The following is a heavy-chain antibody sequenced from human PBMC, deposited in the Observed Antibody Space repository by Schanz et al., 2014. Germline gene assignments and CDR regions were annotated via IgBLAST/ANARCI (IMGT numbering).Heavy chain of an antibody. CDR2: IKQDGSEK. CDR3: AKQIHYDILTVTRN. J-gene: IGHJ4*02. V-gene: IGHV3-7*05. Sequence: EVQLLESGGGLVQPGGSLRLSCAVSGFTVSSNHMSWVRQAPGKGLEWVANIKQDGSEKYYVDAVKGRFTISRDNSKNTLYLQMNTLRAEDTAVYYCAKQIHYDILTVTRNWGQGTLVTVSS. CDR1: GFTVSSNH. D-gene: IGHD3-9*01.